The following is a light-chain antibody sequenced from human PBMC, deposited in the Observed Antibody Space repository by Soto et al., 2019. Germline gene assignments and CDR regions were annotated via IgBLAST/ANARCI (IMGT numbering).Light chain of an antibody. V-gene: IGKV3-15*01. CDR3: QQYDDWPPVT. CDR2: GAS. J-gene: IGKJ5*01. CDR1: QSISSS. Sequence: ENVLTRSPPTLSVSPGERATLSFRSSQSISSSLAWYQQKPGQAPRLLIYGASTRAIGIPARFSGSGSGTEFTLTISSLQSEDFAIYYCQQYDDWPPVTFGQGTRLEIK.